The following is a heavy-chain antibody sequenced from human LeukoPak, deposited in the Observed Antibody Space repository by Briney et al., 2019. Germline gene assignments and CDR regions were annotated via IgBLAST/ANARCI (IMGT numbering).Heavy chain of an antibody. V-gene: IGHV1-2*02. CDR1: GYTITFHY. CDR2: INPNSGGT. Sequence: ASVKVSCEATGYTITFHYRHSVRQAPGQGLEWMGWINPNSGGTNYAQKFQGRVTMTRDTSISTAYMELSRLRSDDTAVYYCARSIANYFYNSDWGQGTLVTVSS. CDR3: ARSIANYFYNSD. D-gene: IGHD3-22*01. J-gene: IGHJ4*02.